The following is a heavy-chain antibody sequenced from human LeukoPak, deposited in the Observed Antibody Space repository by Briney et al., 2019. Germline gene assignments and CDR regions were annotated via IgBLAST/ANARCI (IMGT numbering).Heavy chain of an antibody. Sequence: PGGSLRLSCAASGFTFSGSALHWVRQASGKGLEWVGRIRSTANGYATAYAASVKGRFTISRDDSKNTAYLQMDSLETEDTAVYYCTGNYYGSGGYADFDYWGQGTLVTVSS. V-gene: IGHV3-73*01. CDR3: TGNYYGSGGYADFDY. CDR2: IRSTANGYAT. J-gene: IGHJ4*02. D-gene: IGHD3-10*01. CDR1: GFTFSGSA.